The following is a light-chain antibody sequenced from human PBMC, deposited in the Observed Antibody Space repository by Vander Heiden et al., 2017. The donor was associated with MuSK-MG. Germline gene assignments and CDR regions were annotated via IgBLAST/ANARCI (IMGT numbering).Light chain of an antibody. CDR2: DDS. CDR3: QVWDSSSDHRV. CDR1: KIGSKS. J-gene: IGLJ1*01. Sequence: SYVLPQPPSVAVAPGQTARITCGGNKIGSKSVHWYQQKPGQAPVLVVYDDSDRHSGIPERFSGSNSGNTATLTISRVEAGDEADYYCQVWDSSSDHRVFGTGTKVTVL. V-gene: IGLV3-21*02.